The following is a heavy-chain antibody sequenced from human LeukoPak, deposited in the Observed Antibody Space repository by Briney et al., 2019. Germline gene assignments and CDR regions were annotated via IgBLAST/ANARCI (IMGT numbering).Heavy chain of an antibody. CDR2: IYYNGST. D-gene: IGHD6-13*01. Sequence: SETLSLTCTVSGGSISSHYWSWIRQPPGKGLEWIGYIYYNGSTNYNPSLKSRVTISVDTSKNQFSLKLSSVTAADTAVYYCAKSSSRGFFDYWGQGTLVTVSS. CDR1: GGSISSHY. V-gene: IGHV4-59*11. CDR3: AKSSSRGFFDY. J-gene: IGHJ4*02.